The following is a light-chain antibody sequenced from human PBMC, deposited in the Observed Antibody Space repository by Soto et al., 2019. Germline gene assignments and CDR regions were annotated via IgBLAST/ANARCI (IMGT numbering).Light chain of an antibody. CDR3: LQDYLYPRT. CDR2: AAS. J-gene: IGKJ1*01. CDR1: QDIRNE. V-gene: IGKV1-6*01. Sequence: AIQMTQSPSSLSASVGDRVTITCRASQDIRNELGWYQQKPGKAPELLIYAASNLQSGVPSRFSGSGSGTDFSLTISNLQPEDFATYYCLQDYLYPRTFGKGTKVDIK.